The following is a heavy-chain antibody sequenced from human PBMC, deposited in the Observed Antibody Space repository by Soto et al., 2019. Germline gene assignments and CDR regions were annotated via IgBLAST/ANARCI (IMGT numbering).Heavy chain of an antibody. J-gene: IGHJ6*02. D-gene: IGHD4-17*01. Sequence: GGSLRLSCAASGFTFSSYGMHWVRQAPGKGLEWVAVISYDGSNKYYADSVKGRFTISRDNSKNTLYLQMNSLRAEDTAVYYCAKDRDGGNYGMDVWGQGTTVTVSS. V-gene: IGHV3-30*18. CDR2: ISYDGSNK. CDR3: AKDRDGGNYGMDV. CDR1: GFTFSSYG.